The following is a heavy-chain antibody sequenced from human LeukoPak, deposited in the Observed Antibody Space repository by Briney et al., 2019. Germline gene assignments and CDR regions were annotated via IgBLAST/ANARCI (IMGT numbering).Heavy chain of an antibody. CDR1: GFSFSNYA. CDR2: ISSSSGTI. J-gene: IGHJ6*02. Sequence: PGGSLRLSCAASGFSFSNYAMNWVRQAPGKGLEWLSYISSSSGTIYYADSVKGRFTISRDNAKNSLYLQMNSLRAEDTAVYYCARDTRSLMDVWGQGTTVTVSS. D-gene: IGHD3-16*02. CDR3: ARDTRSLMDV. V-gene: IGHV3-48*01.